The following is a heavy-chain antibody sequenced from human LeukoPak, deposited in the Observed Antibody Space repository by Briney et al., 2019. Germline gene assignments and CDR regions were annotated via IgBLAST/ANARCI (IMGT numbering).Heavy chain of an antibody. CDR3: AREEGGNYFDA. CDR2: IGSSGTTI. D-gene: IGHD1-26*01. CDR1: GFTFSSYE. J-gene: IGHJ4*02. V-gene: IGHV3-48*03. Sequence: GGSLRLSCAASGFTFSSYEMNWVRQAPGKGLEWVSYIGSSGTTIYYADSVKGRLTISRDNAKNSLYLQMNSLRAEDTAVYYCAREEGGNYFDAWGQGTLVTVSS.